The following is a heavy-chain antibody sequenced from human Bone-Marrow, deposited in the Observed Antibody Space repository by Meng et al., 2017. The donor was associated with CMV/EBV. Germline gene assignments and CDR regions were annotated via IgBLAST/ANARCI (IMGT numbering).Heavy chain of an antibody. J-gene: IGHJ4*02. CDR2: INWNGGST. CDR1: GFTFDDYG. D-gene: IGHD5/OR15-5a*01. CDR3: AKKVSGNAPLDY. Sequence: GGSLRLSSAASGFTFDDYGMSWVRQAPGKGLEWVSGINWNGGSTGYADSVKGRFTLSRDNSKNTVYLQMNSLRADDTAVYYCAKKVSGNAPLDYWGQGTLVTVSS. V-gene: IGHV3-20*03.